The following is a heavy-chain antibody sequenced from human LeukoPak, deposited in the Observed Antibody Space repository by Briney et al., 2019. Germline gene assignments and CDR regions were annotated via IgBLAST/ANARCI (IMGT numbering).Heavy chain of an antibody. CDR2: IYGDGSFT. CDR1: GFTFSNFW. V-gene: IGHV3-74*01. J-gene: IGHJ5*02. D-gene: IGHD1-26*01. Sequence: GGSLRLSCAASGFTFSNFWMHWVRQAPGKGLVWVALIYGDGSFTRYADSVKGRFTISRDNAKNTVYLQMNSLRVEDTAVYYCVRDLTIVGVAQVHHWGQGTLVTVSS. CDR3: VRDLTIVGVAQVHH.